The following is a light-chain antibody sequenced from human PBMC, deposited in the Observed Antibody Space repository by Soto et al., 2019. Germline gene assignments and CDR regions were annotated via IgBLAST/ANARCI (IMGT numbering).Light chain of an antibody. Sequence: DIQMTQSPSSLSASVGDSVTITCRASQSIASYVNWYQQKPGKAPKLLILGAVILQSGVPSRFSGSGSGTDFTLTISSLEPEDFAVYYCQQRSNWPPITFGQGTRLEIK. CDR1: QSIASY. J-gene: IGKJ5*01. CDR3: QQRSNWPPIT. V-gene: IGKV1-39*01. CDR2: GAV.